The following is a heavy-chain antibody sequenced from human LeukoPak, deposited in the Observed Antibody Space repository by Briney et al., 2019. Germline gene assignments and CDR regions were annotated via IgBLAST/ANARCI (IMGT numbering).Heavy chain of an antibody. J-gene: IGHJ4*02. CDR3: ARVAAPYYFDY. V-gene: IGHV7-4-1*02. CDR1: GYTFTSYA. Sequence: ASVKVSCKASGYTFTSYAMNWVRQAPGQGLEWMGWINTNTGNPTYAQGLTGRFVFSLDTSVSTAYLQISSLTAEDTAVYYCARVAAPYYFDYWGQGTLVTVSS. CDR2: INTNTGNP. D-gene: IGHD6-13*01.